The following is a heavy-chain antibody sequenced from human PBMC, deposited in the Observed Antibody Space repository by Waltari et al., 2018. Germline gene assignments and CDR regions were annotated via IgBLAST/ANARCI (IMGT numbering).Heavy chain of an antibody. D-gene: IGHD5-12*01. Sequence: QLQLQESGPGLVKPSETLSLTCTVSGGSISSSSYYWGWIRQPPGKGLEWIGSIYYSGSTYYSPSLKSRVTISVDTSKNQFSLKLSSVTAADTAVYYCARLKGYSGYDIYFDYWGQGTLVTVSS. CDR1: GGSISSSSYY. J-gene: IGHJ4*02. CDR2: IYYSGST. V-gene: IGHV4-39*01. CDR3: ARLKGYSGYDIYFDY.